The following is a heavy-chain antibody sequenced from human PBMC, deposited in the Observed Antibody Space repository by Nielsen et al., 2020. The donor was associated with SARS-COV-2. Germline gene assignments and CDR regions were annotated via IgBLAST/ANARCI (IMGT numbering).Heavy chain of an antibody. CDR3: ARDKSDRWFGEDYFDY. CDR1: GFTFSSYD. CDR2: IGTAGDT. J-gene: IGHJ4*02. D-gene: IGHD3-10*01. Sequence: GESLKISCAASGFTFSSYDMHWVRQATGKGLEWVSAIGTAGDTYYPGSVKGRFTISRDNAKNSLYLQMNSLRAEDTAVYYCARDKSDRWFGEDYFDYWGQGTLVTVSS. V-gene: IGHV3-13*01.